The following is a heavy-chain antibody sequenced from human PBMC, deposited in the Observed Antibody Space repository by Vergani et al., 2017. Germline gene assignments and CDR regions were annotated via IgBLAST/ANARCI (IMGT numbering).Heavy chain of an antibody. D-gene: IGHD2-15*01. CDR1: GFTFSSYA. J-gene: IGHJ5*02. CDR2: ISYDGSNK. CDR3: ARDTVVGSDNWFDP. V-gene: IGHV3-30*04. Sequence: QVQLVESGGGVVQPGRSLRLSCAASGFTFSSYAMHWVRQAPGKGLEWVAVISYDGSNKYYADSVKGRFTLSRDNSKNTLYLQMNSLRAEDTAVYYCARDTVVGSDNWFDPWGQGTLVTVSS.